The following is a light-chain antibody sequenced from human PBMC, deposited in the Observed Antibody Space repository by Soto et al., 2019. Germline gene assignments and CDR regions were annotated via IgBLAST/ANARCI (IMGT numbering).Light chain of an antibody. CDR3: QQRSNWPPKGT. CDR2: DAS. Sequence: EIVLTQSPATLSLSPGERATLSCRASQSVSSYLAWYQQKPGQAPRLLIYDASNRATGIPARFSGSGSGTDFTLTIIRLEPEDFAVYYCQQRSNWPPKGTFGPGTKVDIK. V-gene: IGKV3-11*01. J-gene: IGKJ3*01. CDR1: QSVSSY.